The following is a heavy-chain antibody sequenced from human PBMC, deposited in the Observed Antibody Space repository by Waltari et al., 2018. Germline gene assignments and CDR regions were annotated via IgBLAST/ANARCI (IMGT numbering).Heavy chain of an antibody. CDR2: INPNSGGT. D-gene: IGHD3-22*01. CDR1: GYTFTGYY. J-gene: IGHJ4*02. CDR3: AREVTMIVVVTAFDY. V-gene: IGHV1-2*02. Sequence: QVQLVQSGAEVKKPGASVKVSCKASGYTFTGYYMHWVRQAPGQGLEWMGWINPNSGGTNYAQKFQGRVTMTRDTSISTAYMELSRLRSDDTAVYYCAREVTMIVVVTAFDYWGQGTLVTVSS.